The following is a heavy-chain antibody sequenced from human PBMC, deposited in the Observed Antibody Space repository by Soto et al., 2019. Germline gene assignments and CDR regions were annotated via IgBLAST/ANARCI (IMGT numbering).Heavy chain of an antibody. V-gene: IGHV3-33*01. J-gene: IGHJ2*01. D-gene: IGHD4-17*01. CDR2: IWYDGSNK. CDR3: AASHAYGDLRRPFYWYFDL. Sequence: QVQLVESGGGVVQPGRSLRLSCAASGFTFSSYGMHWVRQAPGKGLEWVAVIWYDGSNKYYADSVKGRFTISRDNSKNTLYLQMNSLRAEDTAVYYCAASHAYGDLRRPFYWYFDLWGRGTLVTVSS. CDR1: GFTFSSYG.